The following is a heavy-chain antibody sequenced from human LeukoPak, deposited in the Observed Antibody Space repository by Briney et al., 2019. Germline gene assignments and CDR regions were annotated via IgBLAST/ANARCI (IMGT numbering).Heavy chain of an antibody. J-gene: IGHJ4*02. CDR2: IKQDGSDK. Sequence: GGSLRLSCAASGFTFSRNWMSWVRQAPGRGLEWVANIKQDGSDKYYVDSVKGRFTISRDNSKNTLYLEMNSLTAEDTAVYYCARDRNGVTIGLDIDYWGQGTLVTVSS. V-gene: IGHV3-7*01. D-gene: IGHD4-17*01. CDR1: GFTFSRNW. CDR3: ARDRNGVTIGLDIDY.